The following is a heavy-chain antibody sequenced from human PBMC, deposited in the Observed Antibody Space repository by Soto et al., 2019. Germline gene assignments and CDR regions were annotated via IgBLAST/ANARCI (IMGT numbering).Heavy chain of an antibody. CDR2: IKSKTDGGTT. J-gene: IGHJ4*02. CDR1: GFTFSNAW. CDR3: TTDSYSSGCYSDFDY. Sequence: EVQLVESGGGLVKPGGSLRLSCAASGFTFSNAWMSWVRQAPGKGLEWVGRIKSKTDGGTTDYAAPVKGRFTISRDDSKNTLYLQMNSLKTEDTAVYYCTTDSYSSGCYSDFDYWGQGTLVTVSS. V-gene: IGHV3-15*01. D-gene: IGHD6-19*01.